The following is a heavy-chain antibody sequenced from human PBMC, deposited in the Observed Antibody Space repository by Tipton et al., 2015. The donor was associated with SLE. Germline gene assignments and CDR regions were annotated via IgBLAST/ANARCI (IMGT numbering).Heavy chain of an antibody. CDR1: GGSFSAYY. J-gene: IGHJ5*02. V-gene: IGHV4-34*01. CDR3: ARDLPVAGQGGFDP. Sequence: TLSLTCAVYGGSFSAYYWSWIRQPPGKGLEWIGEINHSGSTNYNPSLKSRVTISVDTSKTQFSLKLSSVTAADTAVYYCARDLPVAGQGGFDPWGQGTPVTVSS. CDR2: INHSGST. D-gene: IGHD6-19*01.